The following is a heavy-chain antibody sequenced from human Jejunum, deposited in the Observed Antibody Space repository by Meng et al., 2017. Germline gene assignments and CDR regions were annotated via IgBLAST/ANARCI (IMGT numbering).Heavy chain of an antibody. J-gene: IGHJ4*02. CDR3: VDRKWSANY. V-gene: IGHV4-61*01. CDR1: GGSVSGRSFD. D-gene: IGHD3-3*01. Sequence: VQVPGPGPGLVRPTVTLSLTCASAGGSVSGRSFDWTWLRQPPGKGLVWIGYVFDSGSTKYNPSRSSRVTISADTSKNQFFLELSSVTAADTGVYYCVDRKWSANYWGQGTLVTVSS. CDR2: VFDSGST.